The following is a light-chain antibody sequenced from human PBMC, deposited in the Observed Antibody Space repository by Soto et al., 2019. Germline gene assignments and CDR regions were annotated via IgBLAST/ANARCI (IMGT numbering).Light chain of an antibody. V-gene: IGLV2-23*02. CDR3: CSYGGSTTWV. Sequence: QSVLTQPASVSGSPGQSITISCTGTSSDIGTYNLVSWYQQHPGKAPKLMIYEVTKRPSGVSNRFSASKSDNTASLTISGLQAEDEADYYCCSYGGSTTWVFGGGTKVTVL. CDR2: EVT. CDR1: SSDIGTYNL. J-gene: IGLJ3*02.